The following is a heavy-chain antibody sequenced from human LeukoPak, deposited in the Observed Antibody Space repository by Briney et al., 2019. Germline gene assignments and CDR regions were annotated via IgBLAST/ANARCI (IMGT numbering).Heavy chain of an antibody. CDR3: ASIGDYGGY. J-gene: IGHJ4*02. CDR2: INHSGST. Sequence: PSETLSLTCAVYGGSFSGYYWSWIRQPPGKGLEWIGEINHSGSTNYNPSLKSRVTISVDTSENQFSLKLSSVTAADTAVYYCASIGDYGGYWGQGTLVTVSS. CDR1: GGSFSGYY. D-gene: IGHD4-17*01. V-gene: IGHV4-34*01.